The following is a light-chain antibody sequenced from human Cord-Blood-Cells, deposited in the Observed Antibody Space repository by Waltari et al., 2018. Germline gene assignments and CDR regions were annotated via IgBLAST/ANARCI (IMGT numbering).Light chain of an antibody. CDR2: EVS. Sequence: QSALTQPASVSGSPGQSITISCTGTSRDVGGYNYVSWYKQHPGKAPKRMIYEVSNRPSGVSNRFSGSKSGNTASLTISGLQAEDEADYYCSSYTSSSTWVFGGGTKLTVL. CDR1: SRDVGGYNY. V-gene: IGLV2-14*01. CDR3: SSYTSSSTWV. J-gene: IGLJ3*02.